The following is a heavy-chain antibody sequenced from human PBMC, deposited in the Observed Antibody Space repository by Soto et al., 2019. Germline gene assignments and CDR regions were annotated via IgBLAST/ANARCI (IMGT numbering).Heavy chain of an antibody. J-gene: IGHJ4*02. V-gene: IGHV3-7*01. Sequence: PGGSLRLSCAASGFTFSIYWMNWVRQAPGKGLEWVAIINPDGSAKYYVDSVKGRYTISRDNAKNLMYLQMNDLRHDDTGVYYCARENWKSDYWGQGTLVTVSS. CDR1: GFTFSIYW. D-gene: IGHD1-1*01. CDR2: INPDGSAK. CDR3: ARENWKSDY.